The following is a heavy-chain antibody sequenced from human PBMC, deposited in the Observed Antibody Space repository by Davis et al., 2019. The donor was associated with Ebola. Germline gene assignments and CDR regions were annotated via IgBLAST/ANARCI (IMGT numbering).Heavy chain of an antibody. Sequence: GESLKISCAASGFTFSSYWMSWVRQAPGKGLEWVANIKQDGSEKYYVDSVKGRFTISRDNAKNSLYLQMNSLRAEDTAVYYCARPPGYCSGGSCYRRYFQHWGQGTLVTVSS. CDR1: GFTFSSYW. D-gene: IGHD2-15*01. J-gene: IGHJ1*01. V-gene: IGHV3-7*01. CDR3: ARPPGYCSGGSCYRRYFQH. CDR2: IKQDGSEK.